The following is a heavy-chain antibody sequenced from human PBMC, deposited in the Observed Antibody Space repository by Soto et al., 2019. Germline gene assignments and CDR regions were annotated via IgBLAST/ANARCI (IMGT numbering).Heavy chain of an antibody. V-gene: IGHV1-46*01. J-gene: IGHJ6*02. CDR3: ARDKYYDFWSGYPNYYGMDV. CDR1: GYTFTSYY. D-gene: IGHD3-3*01. Sequence: ASMKVSCKASGYTFTSYYMHWVRQAPGQGLEWMGIINPSGGSTSYAQKFQGRVTMTRDTSTSTVYMELSSLRSEDTAVYYCARDKYYDFWSGYPNYYGMDVWGQGTTVTVSS. CDR2: INPSGGST.